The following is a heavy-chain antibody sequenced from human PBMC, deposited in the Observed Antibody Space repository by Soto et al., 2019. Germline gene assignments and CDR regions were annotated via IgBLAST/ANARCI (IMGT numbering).Heavy chain of an antibody. D-gene: IGHD4-17*01. V-gene: IGHV3-21*01. CDR3: ARVTYGADAFDI. J-gene: IGHJ3*02. Sequence: GSLRLSCAASGFTFNIHGMTWVRQAPGEGQGLRRGLEWVSSISSSSSYIYYADSVKGRFTISRDNAKNSLYLQMNSLRAEDTAVYYCARVTYGADAFDIWGQGTMVT. CDR1: GFTFNIHG. CDR2: ISSSSSYI.